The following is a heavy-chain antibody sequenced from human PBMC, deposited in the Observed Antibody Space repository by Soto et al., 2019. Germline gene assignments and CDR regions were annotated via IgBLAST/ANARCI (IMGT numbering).Heavy chain of an antibody. D-gene: IGHD6-19*01. V-gene: IGHV3-30*18. CDR3: AKEIAVAGDLDY. J-gene: IGHJ4*01. Sequence: PGGSLRLSCVASGFTFSRYGIHWVRQAPGKGLEWVGVISSDGKTTYYADSVKGRFTISRDNSKNTLYLQMDSLRREDTAVYYCAKEIAVAGDLDYWGHGTLVTVSS. CDR2: ISSDGKTT. CDR1: GFTFSRYG.